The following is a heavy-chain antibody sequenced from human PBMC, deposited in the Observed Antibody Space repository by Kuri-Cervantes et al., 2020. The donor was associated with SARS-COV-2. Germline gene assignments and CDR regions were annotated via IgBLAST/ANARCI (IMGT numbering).Heavy chain of an antibody. CDR2: IVPIFGTP. Sequence: SVKVSCKASGDTFNGHTINWVRQAPGQGLEWMGGIVPIFGTPDYAQKFQGRVTITADTSIAYMELFSLRSDDTAVYYCARDDGGAAGQESIFDYWGQGTLVTVSS. V-gene: IGHV1-69*13. D-gene: IGHD6-13*01. CDR3: ARDDGGAAGQESIFDY. J-gene: IGHJ4*02. CDR1: GDTFNGHT.